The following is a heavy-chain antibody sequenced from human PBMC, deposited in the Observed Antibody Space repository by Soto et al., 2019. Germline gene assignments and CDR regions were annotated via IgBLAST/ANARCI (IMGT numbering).Heavy chain of an antibody. V-gene: IGHV1-69*13. CDR2: IIPIFGTA. J-gene: IGHJ6*02. CDR3: ARTHVYTAMGTDYYGMDV. D-gene: IGHD5-18*01. Sequence: SVKVSCKASGGTFSSYAISWVRQAPGQGLEWMGGIIPIFGTANYAQKFQGRVTITADESTSTAYMELSSLRSEDTAVYYCARTHVYTAMGTDYYGMDVWGQGTTVTVSS. CDR1: GGTFSSYA.